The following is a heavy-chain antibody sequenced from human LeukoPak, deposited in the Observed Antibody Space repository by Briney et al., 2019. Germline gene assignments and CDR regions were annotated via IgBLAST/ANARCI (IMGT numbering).Heavy chain of an antibody. Sequence: ASVKVSCKASGYTCTDYYIHWVRQAPGQGLEWMGWINPSSGGTNYAQKFQGRVTMTRDAPISTAYMELSRLRFDDTAVYYCARVSSAHYFYGMDVWGQGTTVTVSS. CDR2: INPSSGGT. CDR1: GYTCTDYY. J-gene: IGHJ6*02. V-gene: IGHV1-2*02. CDR3: ARVSSAHYFYGMDV. D-gene: IGHD2-2*01.